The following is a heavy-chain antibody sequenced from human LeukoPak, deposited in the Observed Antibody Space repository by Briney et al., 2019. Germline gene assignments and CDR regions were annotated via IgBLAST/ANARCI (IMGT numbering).Heavy chain of an antibody. V-gene: IGHV1-2*02. CDR3: ARQYSSSSYYFYYMDV. CDR2: INPNSGGT. Sequence: ASVKVSCKASGYTFTDYHMHWVRQAPGQGLEWMGWINPNSGGTNYAQKFQGRVTMTRDTSISTAYVVLSRLRSDDTAVYYCARQYSSSSYYFYYMDVWGKGTTVTVSS. J-gene: IGHJ6*03. D-gene: IGHD6-6*01. CDR1: GYTFTDYH.